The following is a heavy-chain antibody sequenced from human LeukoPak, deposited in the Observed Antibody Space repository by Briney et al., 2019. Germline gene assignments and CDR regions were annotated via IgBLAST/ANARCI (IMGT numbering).Heavy chain of an antibody. V-gene: IGHV4-34*01. CDR1: GGSFSGYY. CDR2: INHSGST. CDR3: ARSGYDFWSGYLGYFDY. J-gene: IGHJ4*02. D-gene: IGHD3-3*01. Sequence: SETLSLTCAVHGGSFSGYYWSWIRQPPGKGLEWIGEINHSGSTNYNPSLRSRVTISVDTSKNQFSLKLSSVTAADTAVYYCARSGYDFWSGYLGYFDYWGQGTLVTVSS.